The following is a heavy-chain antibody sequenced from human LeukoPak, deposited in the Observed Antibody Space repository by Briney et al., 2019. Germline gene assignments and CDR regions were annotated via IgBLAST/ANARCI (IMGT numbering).Heavy chain of an antibody. CDR2: IRGSVGST. V-gene: IGHV3-23*01. CDR1: GFTFSSYA. Sequence: PGGSLRLSCAASGFTFSSYAMSWLRQAPGTGLEGAAAIRGSVGSTYYADSVKGRFTISRDNSKNTLYLQMNSLRAEDTAVYYCAGTQGYWGQGTLVTVSS. J-gene: IGHJ4*02. CDR3: AGTQGY.